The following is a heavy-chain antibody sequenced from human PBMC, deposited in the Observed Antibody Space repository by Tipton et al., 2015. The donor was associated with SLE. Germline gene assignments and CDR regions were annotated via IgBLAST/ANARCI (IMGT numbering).Heavy chain of an antibody. Sequence: TLSLTCTVSGGSISSGSYYWSWIRQPAGKGLEWIGRIYTSGSTNYNPSLKSRVTISVDTSKNQFSLKLSSVTAADTAVYYCARVGVEMATFDAFDIWGQGTMVTVSS. V-gene: IGHV4-61*02. CDR1: GGSISSGSYY. CDR2: IYTSGST. J-gene: IGHJ3*02. CDR3: ARVGVEMATFDAFDI. D-gene: IGHD5-24*01.